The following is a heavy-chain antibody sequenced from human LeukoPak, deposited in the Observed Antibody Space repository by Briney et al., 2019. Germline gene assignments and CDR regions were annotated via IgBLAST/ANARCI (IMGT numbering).Heavy chain of an antibody. D-gene: IGHD5-12*01. V-gene: IGHV3-48*03. Sequence: GGSLRLSCAASGFTFSSYEMNWVRQVPGRGLGWVSYISSSGSTIYYADSVKGRFTISRDNAKNSLYLQMNSLRAEDTAVYYCARSGYSGYTSFDYWGQGTLVTVSS. CDR2: ISSSGSTI. CDR1: GFTFSSYE. J-gene: IGHJ4*02. CDR3: ARSGYSGYTSFDY.